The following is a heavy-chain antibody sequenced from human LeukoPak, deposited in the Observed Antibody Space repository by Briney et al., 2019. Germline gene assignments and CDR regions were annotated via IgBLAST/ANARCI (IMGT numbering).Heavy chain of an antibody. V-gene: IGHV1-2*02. CDR1: GYTFTGYY. CDR3: ARERFPSGSSYYGMDV. CDR2: INPNSGGT. Sequence: GASVKVSCKASGYTFTGYYMHWVRQAPGQGLEWMGWINPNSGGTNYAQKFQGRVTMTRDTSISTAYMELSRLRSDDTAVYYCARERFPSGSSYYGMDVWGQGATVTVSS. D-gene: IGHD1-26*01. J-gene: IGHJ6*02.